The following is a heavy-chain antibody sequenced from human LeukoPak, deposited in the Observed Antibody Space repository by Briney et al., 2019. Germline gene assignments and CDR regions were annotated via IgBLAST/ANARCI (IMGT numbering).Heavy chain of an antibody. CDR2: IGASGENT. CDR3: ARKPSYLNWFDP. V-gene: IGHV3-23*01. J-gene: IGHJ5*02. Sequence: GGSLRLSCAASGLTFTNYAMTWVRQAPGKGLEWVSAIGASGENTFYADSVKGRFTISRDNSKNTLHLQMNSLRVEDTAVYYCARKPSYLNWFDPWGQGTLVTVSS. CDR1: GLTFTNYA.